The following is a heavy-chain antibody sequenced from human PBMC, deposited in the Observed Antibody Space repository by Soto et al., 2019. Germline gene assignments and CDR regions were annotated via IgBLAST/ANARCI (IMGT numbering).Heavy chain of an antibody. CDR3: RSCTSCYDESCVDV. CDR1: GYSISSGNY. D-gene: IGHD2-2*01. V-gene: IGHV4-38-2*01. J-gene: IGHJ6*02. CDR2: LYHIGST. Sequence: AETLSLTCAVSGYSISSGNYWCGRRQPPGGGLEWIGSLYHIGSTHYNTSLKSRVTISVDTSKNPFSLQLSSVTAADTAMYYCRSCTSCYDESCVDVWGQGTMVTVSS.